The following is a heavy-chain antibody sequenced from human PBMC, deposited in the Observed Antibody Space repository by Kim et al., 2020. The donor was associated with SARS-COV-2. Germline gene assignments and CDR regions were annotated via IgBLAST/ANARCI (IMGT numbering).Heavy chain of an antibody. V-gene: IGHV4-4*02. J-gene: IGHJ4*02. CDR2: T. CDR3: ATRWLQFNFDY. Sequence: TNYNPSLKSRVTISVDKSKNQFSLKLSSVTAADTAVYYCATRWLQFNFDYWGQGTLVTVSS. D-gene: IGHD5-12*01.